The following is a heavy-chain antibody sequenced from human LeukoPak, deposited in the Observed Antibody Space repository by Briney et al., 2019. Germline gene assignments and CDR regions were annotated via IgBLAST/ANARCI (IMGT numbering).Heavy chain of an antibody. V-gene: IGHV1-2*02. CDR1: GYTLTGYY. Sequence: GASVKVSCKASGYTLTGYYMHWVRQAPGQGLEWMGWISPNSGGTNYAQKFQGRVTMTRDTSINTAYMELSRLESDDSAVYYCAREGAGRNDYWGQGTLVTVSS. D-gene: IGHD1-1*01. J-gene: IGHJ4*02. CDR3: AREGAGRNDY. CDR2: ISPNSGGT.